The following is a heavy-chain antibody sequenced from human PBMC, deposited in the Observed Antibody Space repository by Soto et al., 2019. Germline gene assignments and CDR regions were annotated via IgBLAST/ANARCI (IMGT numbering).Heavy chain of an antibody. V-gene: IGHV3-74*01. CDR1: GFTFSSYW. J-gene: IGHJ5*02. Sequence: EVQLVESGGGLVQPGEYLRLSCAASGFTFSSYWMHWVRQAPGKGLVWVSRINSDGSRTNYADSVKGRFTVSRDNAKNTQYLQMNSLRAEDTAVYYCARVLTGSWNWFDPWGQGTLVTVSS. CDR3: ARVLTGSWNWFDP. CDR2: INSDGSRT. D-gene: IGHD6-13*01.